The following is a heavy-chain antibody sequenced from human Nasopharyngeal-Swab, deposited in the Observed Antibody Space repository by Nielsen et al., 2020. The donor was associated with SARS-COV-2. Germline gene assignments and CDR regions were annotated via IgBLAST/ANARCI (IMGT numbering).Heavy chain of an antibody. CDR3: AGSPKTSVYWFDP. CDR2: ISSSSSYT. CDR1: GFTFSDYY. D-gene: IGHD3-10*01. V-gene: IGHV3-11*06. J-gene: IGHJ5*02. Sequence: GESLKISCAASGFTFSDYYMSWIRQAPGKGLEWVSYISSSSSYTNYADSVKGRFTISRDNAKNSLYLQMNSLRAEDTAVYYCAGSPKTSVYWFDPWGQGTLVTVSS.